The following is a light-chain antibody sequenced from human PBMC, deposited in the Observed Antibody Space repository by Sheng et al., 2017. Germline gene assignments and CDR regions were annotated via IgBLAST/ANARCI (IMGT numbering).Light chain of an antibody. CDR1: SLRSYY. Sequence: SSELTQDPAVSVALGQTVRITCQGDSLRSYYASWYQQKPGRPLYLSSMVKTTGPQGLPDRFSGSSSGNTASLTITGAQAEDEADYYCNSRDSSGNLWVFGGGTKLTVL. V-gene: IGLV3-19*01. CDR2: VKT. CDR3: NSRDSSGNLWV. J-gene: IGLJ3*02.